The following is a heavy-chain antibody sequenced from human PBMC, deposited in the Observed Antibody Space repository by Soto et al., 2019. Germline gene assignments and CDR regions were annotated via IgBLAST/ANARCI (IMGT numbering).Heavy chain of an antibody. Sequence: EVQLVESGGGLVQPGGSLRLSCAASGFTVSSNYMSWVRQAPGKGLEWVSVIYSGGSTYYADSVKGRFTISRDNSKNTLYLQMNSLRAEDTAVYYGASLQYLLWFGESYYFDYWGQGTLVTVSS. CDR2: IYSGGST. D-gene: IGHD3-10*01. J-gene: IGHJ4*02. V-gene: IGHV3-66*01. CDR3: ASLQYLLWFGESYYFDY. CDR1: GFTVSSNY.